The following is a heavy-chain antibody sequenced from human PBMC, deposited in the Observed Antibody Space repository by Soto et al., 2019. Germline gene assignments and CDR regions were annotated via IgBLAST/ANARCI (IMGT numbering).Heavy chain of an antibody. D-gene: IGHD6-19*01. CDR3: ARGHSSGWYDGYYFDY. V-gene: IGHV1-69*06. J-gene: IGHJ4*02. Sequence: SVKVSCKASGGTFSIYAISWVRQAPGQGLEWMGGIIPIFGTANYAQKFQGRVTITADKSTSTAYMELSSLRSEDTAVYYCARGHSSGWYDGYYFDYWGQGTLVTVSS. CDR1: GGTFSIYA. CDR2: IIPIFGTA.